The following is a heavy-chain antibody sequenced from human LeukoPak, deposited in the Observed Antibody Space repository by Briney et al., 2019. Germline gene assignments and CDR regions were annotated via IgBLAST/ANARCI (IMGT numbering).Heavy chain of an antibody. J-gene: IGHJ6*02. D-gene: IGHD5-12*01. CDR1: SGSISGYY. V-gene: IGHV4-59*01. Sequence: PSETLSLTCTVSSGSISGYYWSWIRQSPGKGLEWIGHVHDSGSTNYNPALKSRVTISVGTSKSQISLKLSSVTAADTAVYYCARGRGEDSGRFLDVWGQGTTVTVS. CDR2: VHDSGST. CDR3: ARGRGEDSGRFLDV.